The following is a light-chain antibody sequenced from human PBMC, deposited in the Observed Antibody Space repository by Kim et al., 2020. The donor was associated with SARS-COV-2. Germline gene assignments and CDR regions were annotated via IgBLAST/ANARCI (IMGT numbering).Light chain of an antibody. J-gene: IGKJ2*01. Sequence: SVRDRVTINCQASEYISSYLNWDQQRPGKAPKLLIYDASTLQSGVPSRFSGSRSGTEFTLTISSLQPEDFATYYCQQSYTISSYTLGQGTKLEIK. CDR3: QQSYTISSYT. CDR2: DAS. CDR1: EYISSY. V-gene: IGKV1-39*01.